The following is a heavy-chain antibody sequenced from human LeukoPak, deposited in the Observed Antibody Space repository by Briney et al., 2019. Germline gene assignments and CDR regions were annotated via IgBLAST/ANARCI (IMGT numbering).Heavy chain of an antibody. J-gene: IGHJ4*02. CDR1: GFTFSDYY. CDR2: ISSSGSTI. V-gene: IGHV3-11*04. CDR3: AKNRVVFNWNCAYYFDY. Sequence: GGSLRLSCAASGFTFSDYYMSWIRQAPGKGLEWVSYISSSGSTIYYADSVKGRFTISRDNSNNTLYLQMNSLRAEDTAVYYCAKNRVVFNWNCAYYFDYWGQGTLVTVSS. D-gene: IGHD1-7*01.